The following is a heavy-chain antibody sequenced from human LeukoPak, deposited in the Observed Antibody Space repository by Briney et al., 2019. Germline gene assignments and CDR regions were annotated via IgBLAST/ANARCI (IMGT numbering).Heavy chain of an antibody. CDR1: GFTFSNYW. D-gene: IGHD6-25*01. CDR3: ARRRSGHYFDY. V-gene: IGHV3-74*01. J-gene: IGHJ4*02. CDR2: INSDGSST. Sequence: GGSLRLSCSASGFTFSNYWMHWVRQAPGKGLVWVSRINSDGSSTSYADSVKGRFTISRDNAKNTLYLQMNSLRAEGTAVYYCARRRSGHYFDYWGLGTLVTVSS.